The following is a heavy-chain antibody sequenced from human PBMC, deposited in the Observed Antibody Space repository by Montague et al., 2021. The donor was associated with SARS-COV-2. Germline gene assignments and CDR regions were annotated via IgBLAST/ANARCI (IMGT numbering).Heavy chain of an antibody. CDR1: GGSISSGDYY. V-gene: IGHV4-39*01. CDR2: IYYSGSP. D-gene: IGHD1-26*01. CDR3: ARQVRGSFWYLDH. Sequence: SETLSLTCTVSGGSISSGDYYWGWIRQPPLKGLEWIGNIYYSGSPYYNPSLPSRVTLSVDTSNNQFSLRLSSVTAADTAVYYCARQVRGSFWYLDHWGQGTLVTVSS. J-gene: IGHJ4*02.